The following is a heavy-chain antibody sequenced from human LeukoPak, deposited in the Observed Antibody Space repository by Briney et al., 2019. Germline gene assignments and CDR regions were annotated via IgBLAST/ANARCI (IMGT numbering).Heavy chain of an antibody. D-gene: IGHD3-22*01. CDR1: GFTFSDYY. CDR3: ARWGPMVVVPLDY. Sequence: GGSLRLSCATSGFTFSDYYMTWIRQAQGRGLEWLSYISRSGSTIYYADSVKGRFTISRDNAKNSLYLQMDSLRFDDTAVYYCARWGPMVVVPLDYWGQGTLVTVSS. CDR2: ISRSGSTI. V-gene: IGHV3-11*01. J-gene: IGHJ4*02.